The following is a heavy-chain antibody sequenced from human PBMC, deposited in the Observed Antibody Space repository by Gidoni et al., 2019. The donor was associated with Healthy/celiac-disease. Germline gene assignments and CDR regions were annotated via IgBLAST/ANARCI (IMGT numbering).Heavy chain of an antibody. CDR2: IYYSGSP. V-gene: IGHV4-39*01. J-gene: IGHJ4*02. CDR1: GGSISSSSYY. D-gene: IGHD6-13*01. Sequence: QLQLQESGPGLVKPSETLSLTCTVSGGSISSSSYYWGWIRQPPGKGLEWIGCIYYSGSPYYNPALKSRVTISVDTAKNQFSVKLSSVTAADTAVYYCARHGGGAAGNWGQGTLVTVSA. CDR3: ARHGGGAAGN.